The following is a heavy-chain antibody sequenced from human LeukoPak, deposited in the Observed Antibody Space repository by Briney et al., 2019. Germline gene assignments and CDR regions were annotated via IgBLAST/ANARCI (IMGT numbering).Heavy chain of an antibody. D-gene: IGHD2-21*02. J-gene: IGHJ4*02. CDR1: VHIFPKFG. Sequence: GASVKVSCKSSVHIFPKFGVNWVRRAPGRCLELMGWISAYTGNTFYATRVQDRVTMTTDTSTNTAYMELRSLRSDDTAFCYCALIEGDDFLDNWGQGTLVTGSS. CDR2: ISAYTGNT. V-gene: IGHV1-18*01. CDR3: ALIEGDDFLDN.